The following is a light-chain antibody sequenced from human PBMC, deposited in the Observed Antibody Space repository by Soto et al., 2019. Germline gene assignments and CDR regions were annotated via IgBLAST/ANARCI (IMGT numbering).Light chain of an antibody. J-gene: IGKJ1*01. V-gene: IGKV1-5*03. CDR3: QHYNSYSEA. Sequence: DIQMTQSPSTLSGSVGARVTITCRASQTISSWLAWYQQKPGKAPKLLIYKASTLKSGVPSRFSGSGSGTEFTLTISSLQPDDFATYCCQHYNSYSEAFGQGTKVELK. CDR2: KAS. CDR1: QTISSW.